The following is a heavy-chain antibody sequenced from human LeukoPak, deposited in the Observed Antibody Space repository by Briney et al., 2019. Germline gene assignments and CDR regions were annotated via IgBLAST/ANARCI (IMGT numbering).Heavy chain of an antibody. Sequence: PSDTLSLTCAVSGGSISIYYWSWIRQPAGKGLEWIGRIYTSGTTHYNPSLKSRVTMSVDTSKNQFSLKLSSVTAADTAVYYCARLRSTYWYFDLWGRGTLVTVSS. CDR3: ARLRSTYWYFDL. J-gene: IGHJ2*01. V-gene: IGHV4-4*07. CDR1: GGSISIYY. CDR2: IYTSGTT. D-gene: IGHD4-17*01.